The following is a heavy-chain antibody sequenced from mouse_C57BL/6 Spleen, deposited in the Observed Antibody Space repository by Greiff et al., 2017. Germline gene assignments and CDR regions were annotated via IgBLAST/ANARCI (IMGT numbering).Heavy chain of an antibody. J-gene: IGHJ4*01. CDR3: ARYYSKGYYAMDY. CDR2: IDPSDSYT. CDR1: GYTFTSYW. Sequence: QVQLQQPGAELVKPGASVKLSCKASGYTFTSYWMQWVKQRPGQGLEWIGEIDPSDSYTNYNQKFKGKATLTVDTSSSTAYMQLSSLTSEDSAVYYCARYYSKGYYAMDYWGQGTSVTVSS. V-gene: IGHV1-50*01. D-gene: IGHD2-5*01.